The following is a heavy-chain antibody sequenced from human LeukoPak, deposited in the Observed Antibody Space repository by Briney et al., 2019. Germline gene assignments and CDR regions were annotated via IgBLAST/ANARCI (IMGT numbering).Heavy chain of an antibody. CDR1: GFIFRNYW. V-gene: IGHV3-7*02. Sequence: TGGSLRLPCVASGFIFRNYWMSWVRQAPGKGLEWVANINHDGGDKNYVDSVKGRFTISRDNAKSSLYLQMNSLRVEDTAVYYCAITGGPTVTAFDLWGQGTLVIVSS. D-gene: IGHD4-17*01. J-gene: IGHJ4*02. CDR3: AITGGPTVTAFDL. CDR2: INHDGGDK.